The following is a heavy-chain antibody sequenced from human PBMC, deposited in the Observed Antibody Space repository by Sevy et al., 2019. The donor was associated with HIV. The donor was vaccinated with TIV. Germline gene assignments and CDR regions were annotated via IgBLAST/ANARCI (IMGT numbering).Heavy chain of an antibody. Sequence: GGSLRLSCAASGFTFNNYAMNWVRQAPGKGLEWVSAISGSGATTFYADSVKGRFTISRDNPKKTLYLQMNSLRPEDTATYYCAKAVTSLTGTSNSWGQGTLVTVSS. CDR1: GFTFNNYA. D-gene: IGHD1-20*01. CDR3: AKAVTSLTGTSNS. J-gene: IGHJ5*02. V-gene: IGHV3-23*01. CDR2: ISGSGATT.